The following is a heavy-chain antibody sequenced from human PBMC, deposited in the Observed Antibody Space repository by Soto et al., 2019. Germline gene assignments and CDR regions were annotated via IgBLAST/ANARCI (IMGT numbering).Heavy chain of an antibody. CDR1: GGSISSGGYY. D-gene: IGHD2-15*01. CDR2: IYYSGST. CDR3: ARRRLGYCSGGSCYSVYDY. V-gene: IGHV4-31*03. J-gene: IGHJ4*02. Sequence: SETLTLTCTVSGGSISSGGYYWSWIRQHPGKGLEWIGYIYYSGSTYYNPSLKSRVTISVDTSKNQFSLKLSSVTAADTAVYYCARRRLGYCSGGSCYSVYDYWGQGTLVTVSS.